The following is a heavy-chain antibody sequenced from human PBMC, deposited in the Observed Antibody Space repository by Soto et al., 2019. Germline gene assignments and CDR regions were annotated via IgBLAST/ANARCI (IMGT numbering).Heavy chain of an antibody. V-gene: IGHV4-39*01. CDR1: GGSISSSTYY. Sequence: QLQLQESGPGLVKPSETLSLTCTVSGGSISSSTYYWGWIRQPPGKGLEWIGSISYSGSTYYNSSLKSRVTISVDTSKNQFSLKLNSVTAADTAVYYCARHVYNSGRNPAFDYWGQGTLVTVSS. CDR2: ISYSGST. CDR3: ARHVYNSGRNPAFDY. J-gene: IGHJ4*02. D-gene: IGHD6-19*01.